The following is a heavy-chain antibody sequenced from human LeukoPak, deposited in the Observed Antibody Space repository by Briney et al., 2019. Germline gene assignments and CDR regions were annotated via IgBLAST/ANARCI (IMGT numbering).Heavy chain of an antibody. CDR2: ISSSSSCI. J-gene: IGHJ3*02. V-gene: IGHV3-21*01. CDR1: GFTFSSYS. Sequence: GGSLRLSCAASGFTFSSYSMNWVRQAPGKGLEWVSSISSSSSCIYYADSVKGRFTISRDNAKNSLYLQMNSLRAEDTAVYYCASGYCSGGSCRNDAFDIWGQGTMVTVSS. CDR3: ASGYCSGGSCRNDAFDI. D-gene: IGHD2-15*01.